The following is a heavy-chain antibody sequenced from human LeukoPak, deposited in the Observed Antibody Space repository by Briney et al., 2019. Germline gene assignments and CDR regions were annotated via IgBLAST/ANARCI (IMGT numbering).Heavy chain of an antibody. CDR1: GYTLTNYL. D-gene: IGHD2-8*02. Sequence: ASVTVFCKASGYTLTNYLLRWVRQAPGQGLEWVGRITPRVDTTNYAQKFRDRVTMTRDTSTSTVYMELSSLRSEDTAVYHCVREASGGYVDYWGQGTLVTVSS. J-gene: IGHJ4*02. CDR3: VREASGGYVDY. V-gene: IGHV1-46*01. CDR2: ITPRVDTT.